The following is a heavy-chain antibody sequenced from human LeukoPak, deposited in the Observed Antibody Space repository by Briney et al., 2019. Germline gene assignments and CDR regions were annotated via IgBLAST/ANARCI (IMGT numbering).Heavy chain of an antibody. V-gene: IGHV1-69*05. Sequence: SVKVSCKASGGTFSSYAISWVRQAPGQGLEWMGGIIPIFGTANYAQKFLGRVTITTDESTSTAYMELSSLRSEDTAVYYCAREYCSSTSCPINWFDPWGQGTLVTVSS. J-gene: IGHJ5*02. CDR2: IIPIFGTA. CDR1: GGTFSSYA. D-gene: IGHD2-2*01. CDR3: AREYCSSTSCPINWFDP.